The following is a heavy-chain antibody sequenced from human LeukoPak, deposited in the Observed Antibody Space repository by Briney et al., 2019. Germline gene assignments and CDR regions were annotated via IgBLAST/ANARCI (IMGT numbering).Heavy chain of an antibody. CDR3: ARHVDTVMITENYFDY. CDR1: GFPISSGYY. CDR2: IHHSGRT. J-gene: IGHJ4*02. Sequence: AETLSLTCAVSGFPISSGYYWGWIRQPPGKGLEWIGSIHHSGRTYYNPSLKSRVTISVDTSKNQFSLRLSSVTAADTAVYYCARHVDTVMITENYFDYWGQGTLVTVSS. V-gene: IGHV4-38-2*01. D-gene: IGHD5-18*01.